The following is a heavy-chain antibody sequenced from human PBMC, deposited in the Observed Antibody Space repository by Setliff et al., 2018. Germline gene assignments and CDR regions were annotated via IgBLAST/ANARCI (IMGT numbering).Heavy chain of an antibody. J-gene: IGHJ4*02. CDR1: GYTFISYG. CDR2: ISGYNGNT. CDR3: ARFSGHNYSSFDS. V-gene: IGHV1-18*01. D-gene: IGHD5-18*01. Sequence: GASVKVSCKTSGYTFISYGLSWMRQAPGQGLEWMGWISGYNGNTEYAQNLQGRVTMTMDTSTSTAYMELRSLRSDDTAVYYCARFSGHNYSSFDSWGQGTLVTVSS.